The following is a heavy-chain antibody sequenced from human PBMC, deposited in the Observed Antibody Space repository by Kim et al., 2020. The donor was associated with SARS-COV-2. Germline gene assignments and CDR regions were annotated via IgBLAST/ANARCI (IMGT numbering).Heavy chain of an antibody. J-gene: IGHJ6*02. CDR1: GFTFSSYD. Sequence: GGSLRLSCAASGFTFSSYDMHWVRQSTGKGLEWVSGIGTAGDTYYPGSVKGRFTISRENAKNSLYLQMNSLRAGDTAVYYCARASRGSGWTLFSMDVWGQGTTVTVSS. D-gene: IGHD6-19*01. CDR3: ARASRGSGWTLFSMDV. V-gene: IGHV3-13*04. CDR2: IGTAGDT.